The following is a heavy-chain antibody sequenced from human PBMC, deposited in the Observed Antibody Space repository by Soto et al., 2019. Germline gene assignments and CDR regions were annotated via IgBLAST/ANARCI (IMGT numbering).Heavy chain of an antibody. J-gene: IGHJ6*02. CDR3: ARGPDERIAAGPYYYYGMDV. D-gene: IGHD6-6*01. CDR1: GGSISSSNW. Sequence: QVQLQESGPGLVKPSGTLSLTCAVSGGSISSSNWWSWVRQPPGKGLEWIGEIYHSGSTNYNPSLKSRVAISVEKYQNQFSLQMSSVAAADTAVYYCARGPDERIAAGPYYYYGMDVWGQGTTVTVSS. CDR2: IYHSGST. V-gene: IGHV4-4*02.